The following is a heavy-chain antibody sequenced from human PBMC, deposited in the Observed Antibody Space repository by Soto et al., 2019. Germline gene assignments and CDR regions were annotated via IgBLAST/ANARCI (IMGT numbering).Heavy chain of an antibody. CDR2: ISYDGSNK. CDR3: AKDFDSSGSDPWYFDL. CDR1: GFTFSSYG. Sequence: QVQLVESGGGVVQPGRSLRLSCAASGFTFSSYGMHWVRQAPGKGLEWVAVISYDGSNKYYADSVKGRFTISRDNSKNTMYLQMNSLRAEDTAVYYCAKDFDSSGSDPWYFDLWGRGTLVTVSS. V-gene: IGHV3-30*18. D-gene: IGHD3-22*01. J-gene: IGHJ2*01.